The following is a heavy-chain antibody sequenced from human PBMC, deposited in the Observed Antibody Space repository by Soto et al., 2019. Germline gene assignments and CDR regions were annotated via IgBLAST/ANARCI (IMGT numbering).Heavy chain of an antibody. J-gene: IGHJ6*02. Sequence: QVQLVQCRAEVKKPGSSVKVSCKASGGTFGSYAISWVRQAPGQGLEWMGGIIPIPGTANYAQKFQGRVTIAADESTSTAYMELSSLRSEDTAVYYCARSQGSSTSLEIYYYYYYGMDVWGQGTTVTVSS. CDR1: GGTFGSYA. V-gene: IGHV1-69*01. D-gene: IGHD2-2*01. CDR3: ARSQGSSTSLEIYYYYYYGMDV. CDR2: IIPIPGTA.